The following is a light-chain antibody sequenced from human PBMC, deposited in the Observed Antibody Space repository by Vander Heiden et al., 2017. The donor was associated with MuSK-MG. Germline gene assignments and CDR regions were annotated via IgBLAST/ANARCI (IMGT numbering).Light chain of an antibody. J-gene: IGLJ2*01. Sequence: QSALTQPASVSGSPGQSIPISCTGTSSDVGSYNLVSWYQQHPGKATKLMIYEVSKRPSGVSNRFSGSKSGNTASLTIYGLQAEDEADYYCCSYAGSSTLVFGGGTKLTVL. V-gene: IGLV2-23*02. CDR2: EVS. CDR1: SSDVGSYNL. CDR3: CSYAGSSTLV.